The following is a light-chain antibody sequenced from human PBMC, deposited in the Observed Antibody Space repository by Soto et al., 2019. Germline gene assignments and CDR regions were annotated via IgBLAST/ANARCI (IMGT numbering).Light chain of an antibody. J-gene: IGKJ4*01. CDR1: QSVSSSY. CDR2: GAS. Sequence: ESVLTQSPGTLSLSPGERATLSCRASQSVSSSYLAWYQQKPGQAPRLLIYGASGRATGIPDRFSGSGSGTDFTLTIRRLEPEDFAVYYCQQYGSSLGLTFGGGTKVEIK. V-gene: IGKV3-20*01. CDR3: QQYGSSLGLT.